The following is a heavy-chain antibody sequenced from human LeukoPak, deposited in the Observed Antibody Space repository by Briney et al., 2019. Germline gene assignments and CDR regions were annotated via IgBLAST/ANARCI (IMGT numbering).Heavy chain of an antibody. V-gene: IGHV3-7*05. J-gene: IGHJ4*02. Sequence: PGGSLRLSCAASGXTFSSYWMTWVRQAPGKGLEWVANINQDGSEKFYVDSVKGRFTISRDNAKNSLYLQMNSLRAEDTAVYYCARSRVDYWGQGTLVTVSS. CDR3: ARSRVDY. CDR2: INQDGSEK. CDR1: GXTFSSYW.